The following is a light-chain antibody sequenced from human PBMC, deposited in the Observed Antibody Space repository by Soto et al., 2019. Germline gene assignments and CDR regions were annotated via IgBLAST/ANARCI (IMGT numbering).Light chain of an antibody. CDR1: QSLLHSNGYNF. CDR3: MQGLQVPYT. V-gene: IGKV2-28*01. CDR2: MAS. J-gene: IGKJ2*01. Sequence: DIVMTQSPLTLPVTPGEPASISCRSSQSLLHSNGYNFLDWYLQKPGQSPQLLIQMASIRASGVPDRFRGSGSGTDFTLTISRVEAEDFGVYYCMQGLQVPYTFGQGTKLDFK.